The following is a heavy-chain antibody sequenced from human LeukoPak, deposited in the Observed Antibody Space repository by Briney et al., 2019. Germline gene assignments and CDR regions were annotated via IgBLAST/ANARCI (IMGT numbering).Heavy chain of an antibody. CDR3: ARHSRVSGLTGY. Sequence: GESLKISCKGSGYTFSSFWIGWVRQMPGKGLEWMGIIYPGDSDTRYSPSFQGQVTISADKSISSAYLQWSSLKASDTGIYYCARHSRVSGLTGYWGQGTLVTVSS. CDR2: IYPGDSDT. D-gene: IGHD2-15*01. J-gene: IGHJ4*02. CDR1: GYTFSSFW. V-gene: IGHV5-51*01.